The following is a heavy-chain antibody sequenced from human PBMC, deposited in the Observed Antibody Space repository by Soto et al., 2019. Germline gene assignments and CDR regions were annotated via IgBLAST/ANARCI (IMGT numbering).Heavy chain of an antibody. CDR1: GNTFTSND. D-gene: IGHD3-9*01. Sequence: APVKVSCKASGNTFTSNDFAWVRQAPGQGLEWLGWVSAHNANTNYAHKFQGRVTMTTDTLTTTAYMVLRNLRSDDTAAYYCAGDDILTGYSAWGQGTLVTVPQ. V-gene: IGHV1-18*04. J-gene: IGHJ5*02. CDR3: AGDDILTGYSA. CDR2: VSAHNANT.